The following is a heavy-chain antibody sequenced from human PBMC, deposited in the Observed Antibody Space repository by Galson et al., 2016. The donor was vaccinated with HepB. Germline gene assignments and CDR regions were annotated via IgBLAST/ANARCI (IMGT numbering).Heavy chain of an antibody. D-gene: IGHD6-19*01. J-gene: IGHJ4*02. CDR1: GFRCRAYV. V-gene: IGHV3-33*01. CDR2: IGHDGNKE. Sequence: SLRLSCAASGFRCRAYVMHWVRQVPGRGLEWVAGIGHDGNKEYFMESAKGRFTVSRDNSKNTLYLQINTLGVEDTAVYYCARGDPWYSSGWGPDYWGQGTLVSVSS. CDR3: ARGDPWYSSGWGPDY.